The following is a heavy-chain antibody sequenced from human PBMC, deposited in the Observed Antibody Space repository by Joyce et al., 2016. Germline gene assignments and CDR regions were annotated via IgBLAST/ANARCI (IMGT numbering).Heavy chain of an antibody. CDR3: ASQYQHRYYYYGMDV. CDR1: GFTVSGNC. V-gene: IGHV3-53*01. Sequence: EVQLVESGGGLIQPGGSLRLSCAASGFTVSGNCMSWVRQAPGKGLEWVSVIYSGGSTYYPDSVKCRFTISRDNSKNTLDLQMNSLRAEDTAVYYCASQYQHRYYYYGMDVWGQGTTVTVSS. D-gene: IGHD3-3*02. CDR2: IYSGGST. J-gene: IGHJ6*02.